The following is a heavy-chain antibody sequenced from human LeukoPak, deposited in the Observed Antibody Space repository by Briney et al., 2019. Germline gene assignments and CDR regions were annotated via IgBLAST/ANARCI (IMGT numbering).Heavy chain of an antibody. Sequence: PSETLSLTCAVYGGSFSGYYWSWIRQPPGKGLEWIGEINHSGSTNYNPSLKSRVTISVDTSKNQFSLKLSSVTAADTAVYYCARGLLLYYYYYGMDVWGQGTTVTVSS. CDR1: GGSFSGYY. CDR3: ARGLLLYYYYYGMDV. V-gene: IGHV4-34*01. J-gene: IGHJ6*02. CDR2: INHSGST. D-gene: IGHD1-26*01.